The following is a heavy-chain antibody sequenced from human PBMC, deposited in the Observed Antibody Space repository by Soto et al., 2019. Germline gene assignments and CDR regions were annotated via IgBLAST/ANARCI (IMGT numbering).Heavy chain of an antibody. CDR1: GFTFSSYG. CDR3: ARDTTVKFYDYIWGDAFDI. CDR2: IWYDGSNK. D-gene: IGHD3-16*01. Sequence: GGSLRLSCAASGFTFSSYGMHWVRQAPGKGLEWVAVIWYDGSNKYYADSVKGRFTISRDNSKNKLYLQMNSLRAEDTAVYYCARDTTVKFYDYIWGDAFDIWGQGTMVTVSS. J-gene: IGHJ3*02. V-gene: IGHV3-33*01.